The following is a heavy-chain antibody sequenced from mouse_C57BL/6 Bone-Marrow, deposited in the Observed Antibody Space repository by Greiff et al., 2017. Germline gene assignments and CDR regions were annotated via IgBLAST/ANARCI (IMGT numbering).Heavy chain of an antibody. CDR2: IYPRSGNT. Sequence: VQLQQSGAELARPGASVKLSCKASGYTFPSYGISGVKQRTGQGLEWIGEIYPRSGNTYYNEKFKGKATLTADKSSSTAYMELGSLTSEDSAVYFCAREGGAWFAYWGQGTLVTVSA. J-gene: IGHJ3*01. CDR3: AREGGAWFAY. CDR1: GYTFPSYG. V-gene: IGHV1-81*01.